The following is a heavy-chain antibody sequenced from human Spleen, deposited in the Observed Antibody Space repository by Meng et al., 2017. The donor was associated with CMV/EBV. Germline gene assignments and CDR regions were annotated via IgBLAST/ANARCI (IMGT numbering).Heavy chain of an antibody. J-gene: IGHJ4*02. D-gene: IGHD2/OR15-2a*01. CDR1: GGSVTSYY. CDR3: VRGGGYYDF. V-gene: IGHV4-59*02. CDR2: IYYSGSN. Sequence: GSLRLSCTVSGGSVTSYYWNWIRQPPGKGLEWIAYIYYSGSNNYNPSLKSRVTISGDTSKNQFSLKLTSVTDADTAVYYCVRGGGYYDFWGQGTLVTVSS.